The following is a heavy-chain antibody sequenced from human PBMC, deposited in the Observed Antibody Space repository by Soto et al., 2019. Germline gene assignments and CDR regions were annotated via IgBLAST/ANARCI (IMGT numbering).Heavy chain of an antibody. D-gene: IGHD1-26*01. CDR1: GFIFSNNG. J-gene: IGHJ4*02. CDR3: ARSSYSGTYFIDS. CDR2: IYSGGST. V-gene: IGHV3-53*01. Sequence: PGGSLRLSCVGSGFIFSNNGMHWVRQAPGKGLEWVSLIYSGGSTDYADSVKGRFIISRDNFKSALYLQMNSLRPEDTAVYYCARSSYSGTYFIDSWGQGTLVTVSS.